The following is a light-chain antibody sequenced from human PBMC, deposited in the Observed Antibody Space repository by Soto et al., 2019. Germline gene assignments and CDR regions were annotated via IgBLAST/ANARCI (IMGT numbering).Light chain of an antibody. Sequence: EIVLTQSPATLSLSPGERATLSCRASQSVSSYLAWYQQKPGQAPRLLIYDASNRATGIPARFSGSWSGTYFTLTSSSLEPEDFAVYYCQQRSNWLTFGGGTKVEIK. CDR1: QSVSSY. CDR2: DAS. V-gene: IGKV3-11*01. J-gene: IGKJ4*01. CDR3: QQRSNWLT.